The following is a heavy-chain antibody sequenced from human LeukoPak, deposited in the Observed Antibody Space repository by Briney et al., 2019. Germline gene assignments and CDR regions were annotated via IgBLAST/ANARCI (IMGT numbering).Heavy chain of an antibody. CDR2: INPSGGST. CDR1: GYTFTSYY. V-gene: IGHV1-46*01. Sequence: ASVKVSCKASGYTFTSYYMHWVRQAPGQGLEWMGIINPSGGSTSYAQKFQGRVTITADESTSAAYMELSSLRSEDTAVYYCATYYYGSGSYITPIPYLDYWGQGTLVTVSS. D-gene: IGHD3-10*01. CDR3: ATYYYGSGSYITPIPYLDY. J-gene: IGHJ4*02.